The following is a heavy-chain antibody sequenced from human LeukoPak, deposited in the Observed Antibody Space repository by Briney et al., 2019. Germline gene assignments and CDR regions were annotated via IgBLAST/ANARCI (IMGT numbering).Heavy chain of an antibody. D-gene: IGHD2-21*02. CDR2: IYHSGST. CDR3: VRVSTASGGAFDV. CDR1: GFSFSDAW. Sequence: GSLRLSCAASGFSFSDAWMSWVRQAPGKGLEWIGEIYHSGSTNYNPSLKSRVTISVDKSKNQFSLKLSSVTAADTAMYYCVRVSTASGGAFDVWGQGTMVTVSS. V-gene: IGHV4-4*02. J-gene: IGHJ3*01.